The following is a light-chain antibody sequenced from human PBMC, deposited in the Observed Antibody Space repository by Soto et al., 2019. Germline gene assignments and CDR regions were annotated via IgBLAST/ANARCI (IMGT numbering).Light chain of an antibody. CDR1: HSVGTY. CDR2: GSS. CDR3: QQRTNWPSLFS. V-gene: IGKV3-11*01. J-gene: IGKJ3*01. Sequence: EIVLTQSPATLSLSPGERATLSCRSSHSVGTYLAWYQQKPGQAPRLLIYGSSNKATGIPARFSGSGSRTDFSLTISSLEPEDFAVYYCQQRTNWPSLFSFGPGTKVDIK.